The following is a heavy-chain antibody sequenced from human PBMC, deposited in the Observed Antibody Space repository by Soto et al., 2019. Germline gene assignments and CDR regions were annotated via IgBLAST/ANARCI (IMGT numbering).Heavy chain of an antibody. D-gene: IGHD6-13*01. V-gene: IGHV3-30*03. J-gene: IGHJ4*02. CDR3: ATSAFQAAAAY. Sequence: PVGALSLSCAASGFTFSSYVMHLVRQAPGKGLEWVAVISYDGSNKYYADSVKGRFTISRDNSKNTLYLQMNSLRAEDTAVYYCATSAFQAAAAYWGQGTLVTVSS. CDR2: ISYDGSNK. CDR1: GFTFSSYV.